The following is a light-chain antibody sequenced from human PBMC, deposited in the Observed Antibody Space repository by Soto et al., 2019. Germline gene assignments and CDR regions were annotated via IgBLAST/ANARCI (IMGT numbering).Light chain of an antibody. V-gene: IGLV2-14*01. Sequence: QSVLTQPAFVSGSPGQSITISCTGTSSDVGRYDYVSWYQHHPGKAPKLMIYDVSDRPSGVSNRFSGSKSGNTASLTISGLQAEDEADYYCSSYTSSSTLVVFGGGTQRTVL. CDR3: SSYTSSSTLVV. CDR1: SSDVGRYDY. CDR2: DVS. J-gene: IGLJ2*01.